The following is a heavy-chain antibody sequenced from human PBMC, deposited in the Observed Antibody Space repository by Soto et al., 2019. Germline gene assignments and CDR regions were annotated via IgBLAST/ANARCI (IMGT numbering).Heavy chain of an antibody. CDR2: IWYDGSNK. V-gene: IGHV3-33*01. CDR3: ARDRGGYCSGGSCYYYYYYMDV. Sequence: GGSLRLSCAASGFTFSSYGMHWVRQAPGKGLEWVAVIWYDGSNKYYADSVKGRFTISRDNSKNTLYLQMNSLRAEDTAVYYCARDRGGYCSGGSCYYYYYYMDVWGKGTTDTVSS. D-gene: IGHD2-15*01. J-gene: IGHJ6*03. CDR1: GFTFSSYG.